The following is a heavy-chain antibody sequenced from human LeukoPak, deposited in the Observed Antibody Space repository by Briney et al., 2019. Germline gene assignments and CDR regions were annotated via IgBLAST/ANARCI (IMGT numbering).Heavy chain of an antibody. Sequence: GESLQISCQGSGYSFISYWIGWVRQMPGKGLEWVGIIYPADSDTRYSPSFQGQVTISADKSINTAYLQWSSLKASDTAMYYCARSRYCGGDCYSRDFDYWGQGTLVTVSS. J-gene: IGHJ4*02. CDR1: GYSFISYW. CDR3: ARSRYCGGDCYSRDFDY. D-gene: IGHD2-21*02. V-gene: IGHV5-51*01. CDR2: IYPADSDT.